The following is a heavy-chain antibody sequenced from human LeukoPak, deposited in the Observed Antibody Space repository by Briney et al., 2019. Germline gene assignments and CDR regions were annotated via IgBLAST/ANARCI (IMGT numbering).Heavy chain of an antibody. V-gene: IGHV4-4*09. J-gene: IGHJ5*02. CDR2: ISTSGST. CDR3: ARPLLGVFDP. CDR1: GGSISSYY. D-gene: IGHD2-8*01. Sequence: SETLSLTCTVSGGSISSYYWSWIRQPPGRGLEWIGYISTSGSTNYNPSLKSRVTISIDTSKNQFSLKLSSVTAADTAVYYCARPLLGVFDPWGQGTLVTVSS.